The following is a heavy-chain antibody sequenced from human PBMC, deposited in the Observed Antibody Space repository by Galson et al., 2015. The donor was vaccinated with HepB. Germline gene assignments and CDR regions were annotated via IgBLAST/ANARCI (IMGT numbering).Heavy chain of an antibody. CDR1: GGSISRSSYY. CDR2: IFYDGST. V-gene: IGHV4-39*01. J-gene: IGHJ3*02. D-gene: IGHD5-24*01. CDR3: ASAGATLSSKNHAFDI. Sequence: ETLSLTCSVSGGSISRSSYYWGWIRQPPGKGVECIGSIFYDGSTYYNPSLKSRFAISVDTSKNHFSLRLNSVTAADTAVYYCASAGATLSSKNHAFDIWGQGTMVTVSS.